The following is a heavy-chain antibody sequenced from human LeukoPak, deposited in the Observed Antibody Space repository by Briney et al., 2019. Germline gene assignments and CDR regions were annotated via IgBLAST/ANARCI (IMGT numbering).Heavy chain of an antibody. V-gene: IGHV3-7*01. D-gene: IGHD4-23*01. CDR1: GFDFSNYY. CDR3: ARDEGATVATYRFDF. J-gene: IGHJ4*02. CDR2: IKYDGSYT. Sequence: GGSVRLSCEASGFDFSNYYMSWVRQAPGKGLEWLANIKYDGSYTYYVDSVKGRLTLSRDNAKNSVYLQMSSLRAEDTAVYYRARDEGATVATYRFDFWGRGTLVTVSS.